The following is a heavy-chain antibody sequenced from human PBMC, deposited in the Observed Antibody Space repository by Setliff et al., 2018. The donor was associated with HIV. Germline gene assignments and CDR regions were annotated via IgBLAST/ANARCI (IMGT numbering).Heavy chain of an antibody. V-gene: IGHV4-61*09. Sequence: PSETLSLTCSVSGGSIISGSYYWSWIRQPAGKGLEWIGHIYTSGSTNYNPSLKSRVTISVDTSKNQFSLKLSSVTAADTAVYYCARTSEYDFGLTKYLDYWGQEPWSPSP. D-gene: IGHD3-3*01. CDR2: IYTSGST. J-gene: IGHJ4*01. CDR3: ARTSEYDFGLTKYLDY. CDR1: GGSIISGSYY.